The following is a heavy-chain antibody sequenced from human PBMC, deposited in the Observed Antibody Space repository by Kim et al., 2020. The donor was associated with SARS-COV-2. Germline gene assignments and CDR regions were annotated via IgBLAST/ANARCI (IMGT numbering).Heavy chain of an antibody. CDR3: ARRGGQVAYYGMDV. D-gene: IGHD3-16*01. CDR1: GFTFSSYA. CDR2: ISGSGGTT. J-gene: IGHJ6*02. Sequence: GGSLRLSCAASGFTFSSYAMTWVRQAPGKGLEWVSAISGSGGTTYYADSVKGRFTVSREYSKNTLYLQMNSLRAEDTAVYYCARRGGQVAYYGMDVWGQGTTVTVSS. V-gene: IGHV3-23*01.